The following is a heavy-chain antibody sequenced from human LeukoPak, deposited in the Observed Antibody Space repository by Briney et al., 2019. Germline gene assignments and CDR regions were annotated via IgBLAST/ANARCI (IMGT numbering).Heavy chain of an antibody. CDR1: GYTFATYY. J-gene: IGHJ4*02. CDR3: ARGAITSFDY. Sequence: ASVKVSCKASGYTFATYYLHWVRQAPGQGLEWMGWIDPNNGGTNFAQKFQGRVTLTRDTSISTAYMELTSDDSAVYYCARGAITSFDYWGQGTPVTVSS. CDR2: IDPNNGGT. D-gene: IGHD3-16*01. V-gene: IGHV1-2*02.